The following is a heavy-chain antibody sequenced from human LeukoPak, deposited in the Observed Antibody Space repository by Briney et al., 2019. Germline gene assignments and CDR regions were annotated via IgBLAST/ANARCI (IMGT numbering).Heavy chain of an antibody. CDR1: GFTFNTHG. V-gene: IGHV3-33*06. CDR2: IWFDGSVK. CDR3: AKDTAIQFLEPAF. J-gene: IGHJ4*02. Sequence: QPGGSLRLSCAASGFTFNTHGMHWVRQASGKGLEWVAAIWFDGSVKHYSDAVKGRFTISRDNSLDTLYLQMNSLRVEDTAMYYCAKDTAIQFLEPAFWGQGTLVTVSS. D-gene: IGHD3-3*01.